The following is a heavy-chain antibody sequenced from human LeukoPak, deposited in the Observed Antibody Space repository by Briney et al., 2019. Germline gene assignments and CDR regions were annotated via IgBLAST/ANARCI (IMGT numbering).Heavy chain of an antibody. Sequence: PSETLSLTCTVSGGSNSSYYWSWIRQPPGKGLEWIGYIYYTGSTNYNPSLMSRVTISVDTSKNQFSLKLSSVTAADTAVYYCARAPRPSEWCPLGFWGQGTLVTVSS. CDR3: ARAPRPSEWCPLGF. D-gene: IGHD2-15*01. CDR1: GGSNSSYY. CDR2: IYYTGST. J-gene: IGHJ4*02. V-gene: IGHV4-59*01.